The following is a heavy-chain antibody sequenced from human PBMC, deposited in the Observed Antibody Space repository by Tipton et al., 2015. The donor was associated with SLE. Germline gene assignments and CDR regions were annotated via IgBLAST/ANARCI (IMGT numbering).Heavy chain of an antibody. Sequence: TLSLTCTVSGGSISNYYWTWMRQPPGKGLEWIGYIYFSGRTDYNPSLKSRVTISVDTSKNQFSLKLTSVTAADTAMYYCARREGGNYAAAFDIWGQGTMVTVSS. CDR2: IYFSGRT. CDR1: GGSISNYY. J-gene: IGHJ3*02. D-gene: IGHD1-7*01. CDR3: ARREGGNYAAAFDI. V-gene: IGHV4-59*08.